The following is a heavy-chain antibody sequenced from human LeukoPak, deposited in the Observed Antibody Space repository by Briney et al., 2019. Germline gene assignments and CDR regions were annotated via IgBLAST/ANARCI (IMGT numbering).Heavy chain of an antibody. CDR1: GFIFNNYD. CDR3: AKDLSTVTTGFGYFDY. D-gene: IGHD4-17*01. CDR2: ISASTGYI. J-gene: IGHJ4*02. V-gene: IGHV3-23*01. Sequence: GGSLRLSCAASGFIFNNYDMHWIRRTPGKGLEWVSSISASTGYIYYADSVKGRFTISRDNSKNTVFLQMNSLRAEDTAIYYCAKDLSTVTTGFGYFDYWGQGTQVTVSA.